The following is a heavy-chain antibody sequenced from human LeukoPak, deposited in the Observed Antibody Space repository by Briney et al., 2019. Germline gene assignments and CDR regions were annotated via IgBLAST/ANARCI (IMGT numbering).Heavy chain of an antibody. CDR3: ASYEWTDAFDI. Sequence: SETLSRTCTVSGGSISSSSYYWGWIRQPPGKGLEWIGSIYYSGSTYYNPSLKSRVTISVDTSKNQFSLKLSSVTAADTAVYYCASYEWTDAFDIWGQGTMVTVSS. V-gene: IGHV4-39*01. CDR2: IYYSGST. J-gene: IGHJ3*02. D-gene: IGHD3-16*01. CDR1: GGSISSSSYY.